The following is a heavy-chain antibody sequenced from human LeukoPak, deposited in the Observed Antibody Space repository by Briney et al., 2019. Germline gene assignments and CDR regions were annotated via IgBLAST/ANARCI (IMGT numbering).Heavy chain of an antibody. D-gene: IGHD6-19*01. V-gene: IGHV3-48*03. Sequence: PGGSLRLSCAVSGFPFSIYEMNWVRQAPGKGLEWVSNIGSSGTTIYYADSEKGRFSISRDNAKNSLYLQMNSLRVEDTAVYYCALLAVASDFDYWGQGALVTVSS. CDR2: IGSSGTTI. CDR1: GFPFSIYE. J-gene: IGHJ4*02. CDR3: ALLAVASDFDY.